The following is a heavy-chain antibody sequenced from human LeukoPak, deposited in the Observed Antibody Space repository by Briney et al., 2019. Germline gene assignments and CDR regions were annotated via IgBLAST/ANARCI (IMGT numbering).Heavy chain of an antibody. V-gene: IGHV6-1*01. D-gene: IGHD1-1*01. CDR2: TFYRSKWYN. J-gene: IGHJ3*02. Sequence: SQTLSLTCAISGDSVSSNSAAWNWIRQSPSRGLEWLGRTFYRSKWYNDYAVSVRSRITINPDTSKNQVSLKLSSVTAADTAVYYCARDKGYTYPGAFDIWGQGTMVTVSS. CDR1: GDSVSSNSAA. CDR3: ARDKGYTYPGAFDI.